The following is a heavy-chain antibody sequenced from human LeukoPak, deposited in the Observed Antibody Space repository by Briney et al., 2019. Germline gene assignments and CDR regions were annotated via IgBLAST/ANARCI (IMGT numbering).Heavy chain of an antibody. D-gene: IGHD2-2*02. V-gene: IGHV1-18*01. CDR3: VRDESGGRYTL. J-gene: IGHJ3*01. CDR2: ISAYNGNT. Sequence: ASVKVSCKASGYTFTSYGISWVRQAPGQGLQWMGWISAYNGNTKYAQKVQGRVTMTTDTSTSTAYMELRSLRSDDTAVYYCVRDESGGRYTLWGQGTMVTVSS. CDR1: GYTFTSYG.